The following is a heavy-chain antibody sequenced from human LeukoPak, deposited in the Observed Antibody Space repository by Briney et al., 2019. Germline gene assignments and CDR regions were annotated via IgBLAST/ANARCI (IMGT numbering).Heavy chain of an antibody. Sequence: GGSLRLSCAASGATFSNAWMSWVRQAPGKGLEWVGRIKSKTDGGTTDYAAPVKGRFTFSRDDSKNTLYLQMNSLKTEDTAVYYCITVDSSGPTGYWGQGTLVTVSS. CDR2: IKSKTDGGTT. CDR1: GATFSNAW. CDR3: ITVDSSGPTGY. J-gene: IGHJ4*02. V-gene: IGHV3-15*01. D-gene: IGHD6-19*01.